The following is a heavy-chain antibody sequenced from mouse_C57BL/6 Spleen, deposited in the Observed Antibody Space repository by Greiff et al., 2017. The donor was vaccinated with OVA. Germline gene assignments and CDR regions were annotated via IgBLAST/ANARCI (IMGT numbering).Heavy chain of an antibody. CDR2: IYPGDGDT. CDR3: ARNYYGSSSYWYFDV. CDR1: GYAFSSSW. Sequence: VKLQQSGPELVKPGASVKISCKASGYAFSSSWMNWVKQRPGKGLEWIGRIYPGDGDTNYNGKFKGKSTLTAAKSSSTAYMQLSSLTSEDSAVYFCARNYYGSSSYWYFDVWGTGTTVTVSS. D-gene: IGHD1-1*01. J-gene: IGHJ1*03. V-gene: IGHV1-82*01.